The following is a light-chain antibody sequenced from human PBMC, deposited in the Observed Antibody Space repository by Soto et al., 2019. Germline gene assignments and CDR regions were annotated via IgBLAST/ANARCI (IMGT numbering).Light chain of an antibody. CDR2: IAS. J-gene: IGKJ5*01. Sequence: DIQLTQSPSFLSASVGDRVTITCRASQGIRNYLAWYQQKPGRAPKLLIYIASTLQSGVPSRFSGSYSGTEFTLTITSLQPEDFATYYCKQVNSYPITFGQGTRLEIK. CDR3: KQVNSYPIT. V-gene: IGKV1-9*01. CDR1: QGIRNY.